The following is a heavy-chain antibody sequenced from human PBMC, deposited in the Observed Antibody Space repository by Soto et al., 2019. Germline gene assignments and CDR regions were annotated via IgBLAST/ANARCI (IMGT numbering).Heavy chain of an antibody. V-gene: IGHV3-30-3*01. CDR1: GFTFSSYA. CDR3: ARALVVVVTVSDAFDI. CDR2: ISYDGSNK. J-gene: IGHJ3*02. Sequence: GGSLRLSCAASGFTFSSYAMHWVRQAPGKGLEWVAVISYDGSNKYYADSVKGRFTISRDNSKNTLYLQMNSLRAEDTAVYYCARALVVVVTVSDAFDIWGQGTMVTVSS. D-gene: IGHD2-21*02.